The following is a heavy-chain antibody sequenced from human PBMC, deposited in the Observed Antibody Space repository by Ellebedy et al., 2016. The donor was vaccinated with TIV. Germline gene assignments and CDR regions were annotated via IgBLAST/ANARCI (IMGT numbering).Heavy chain of an antibody. D-gene: IGHD3-16*01. CDR3: ARGKSGTFIHHAFDS. CDR1: GFTFSSYA. J-gene: IGHJ4*02. CDR2: ISNTGIRT. V-gene: IGHV3-23*01. Sequence: PGGSLRLSCAASGFTFSSYAMSWVRQAPGKGLEWVSTISNTGIRTYYADSVEGRFIISRDNSKKTLYLQMNSLRAEDTAVYYCARGKSGTFIHHAFDSWGQGTLVTVSS.